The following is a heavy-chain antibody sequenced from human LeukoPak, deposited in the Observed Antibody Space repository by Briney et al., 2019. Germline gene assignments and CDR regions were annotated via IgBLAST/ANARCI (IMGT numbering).Heavy chain of an antibody. CDR3: ARTSSAYHYGKGAFDI. CDR2: ISSNGGST. D-gene: IGHD3-22*01. J-gene: IGHJ3*02. V-gene: IGHV3-64*01. Sequence: GGSLRLSCAASGFTFSSYAMQWVRQAPGKGLEHVSAISSNGGSTYYANSVKGRFTISRDNSKNTLYLQMGSLRAEDMAVYYCARTSSAYHYGKGAFDIWGQGTRVTVSA. CDR1: GFTFSSYA.